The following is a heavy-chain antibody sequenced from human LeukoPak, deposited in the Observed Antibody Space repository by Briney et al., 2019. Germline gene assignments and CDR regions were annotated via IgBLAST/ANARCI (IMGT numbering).Heavy chain of an antibody. D-gene: IGHD3-22*01. CDR2: IYSGGST. V-gene: IGHV3-66*02. J-gene: IGHJ4*02. CDR1: GFTVSSNY. Sequence: GGSLRLSCAASGFTVSSNYMSWVRQAPGQGLEWVSVIYSGGSTYYADSVKGRFTISSDNSKNTLYHQMNSIRAEDTDVYYCARSASSGYYYQTPFDYWGQGTLVTVSS. CDR3: ARSASSGYYYQTPFDY.